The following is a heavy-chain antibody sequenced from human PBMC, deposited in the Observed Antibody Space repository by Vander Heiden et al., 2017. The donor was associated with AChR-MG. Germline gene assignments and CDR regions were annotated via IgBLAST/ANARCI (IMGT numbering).Heavy chain of an antibody. V-gene: IGHV1-2*06. D-gene: IGHD2-2*01. J-gene: IGHJ4*02. CDR2: INPNSGGT. CDR1: GYPFTGYY. Sequence: QVQLVQSGAEVKKPGASVKVSCKASGYPFTGYYMHWVRQAPGQGLEWMGRINPNSGGTNYAQKFQGRVTMTRDTSISTAYMELSRLRSDDTAVYYCARDWPRVPAAISWNPTGYWGQGTLVTVSS. CDR3: ARDWPRVPAAISWNPTGY.